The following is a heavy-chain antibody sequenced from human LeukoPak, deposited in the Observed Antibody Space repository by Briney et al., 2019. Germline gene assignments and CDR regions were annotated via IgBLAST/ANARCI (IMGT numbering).Heavy chain of an antibody. CDR2: IRYDGSNE. J-gene: IGHJ5*02. CDR1: GFTFSSYG. V-gene: IGHV3-30*02. CDR3: ASQSYADFDP. Sequence: GGSLRLSCAASGFTFSSYGMHWVRQAPGKGLEWVSFIRYDGSNEYYADSVRGRFTISRDNSKNTLYLQMNSLRAEDTAVYYCASQSYADFDPWGQGTLVTVSS. D-gene: IGHD3-16*01.